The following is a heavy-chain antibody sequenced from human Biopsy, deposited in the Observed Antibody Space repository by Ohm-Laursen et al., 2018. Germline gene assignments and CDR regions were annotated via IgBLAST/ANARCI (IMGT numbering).Heavy chain of an antibody. CDR2: IFNSANT. CDR1: GGSISSGGSY. J-gene: IGHJ5*02. V-gene: IGHV4-31*01. Sequence: TLSLTCTVSGGSISSGGSYWSWIRQRPGKGLEWIGYIFNSANTSYNPSLKNLITISGDTSKNQFSLKLNSVTAADTAVYYCARGDYFDSNGYFWFDPWGQGTLVTVSS. CDR3: ARGDYFDSNGYFWFDP. D-gene: IGHD3-22*01.